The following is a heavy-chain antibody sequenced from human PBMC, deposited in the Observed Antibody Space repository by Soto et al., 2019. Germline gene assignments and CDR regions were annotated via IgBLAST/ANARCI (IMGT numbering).Heavy chain of an antibody. D-gene: IGHD2-21*01. CDR3: ARLVSSGDCVSCELFDY. Sequence: SETLSLTCTVSGDSMSSRVHYWGWIRQPPGKGLEWIGSIYYSGSTYYNPSLKSRVTISVDTSKKLFSLKLSSVTAADTAVYYCARLVSSGDCVSCELFDYWGQGTLVTVSS. CDR2: IYYSGST. J-gene: IGHJ4*02. V-gene: IGHV4-39*01. CDR1: GDSMSSRVHY.